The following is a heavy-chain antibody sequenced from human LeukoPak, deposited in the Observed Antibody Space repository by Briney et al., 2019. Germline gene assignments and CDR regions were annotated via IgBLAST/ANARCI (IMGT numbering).Heavy chain of an antibody. CDR1: GFTFSSYE. Sequence: GGSLRLSCAASGFTFSSYEMNWVRQAPGKGLEWVSYISSSGSTIYYADSVKGRFTISRDNAKNSLYLQMNSLRAEDTAVYYCARGARKGSSWPFDYWGQGTLVTVSS. CDR2: ISSSGSTI. D-gene: IGHD6-13*01. J-gene: IGHJ4*02. V-gene: IGHV3-48*03. CDR3: ARGARKGSSWPFDY.